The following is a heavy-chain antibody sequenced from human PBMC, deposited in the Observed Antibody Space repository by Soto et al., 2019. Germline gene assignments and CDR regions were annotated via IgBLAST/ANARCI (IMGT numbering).Heavy chain of an antibody. Sequence: QVQLQQWGAGLLKPSETLSLTCAVYGGSFSGYYWSWIRQPPGKGLEWIGEINHSGSTNYNPSLKSRVTISVDTSKNQFSLKLSSVTAADTAVYYCARGRSKPDGSGRSRSYFDYWGQGTLVTVSS. CDR2: INHSGST. CDR3: ARGRSKPDGSGRSRSYFDY. J-gene: IGHJ4*02. CDR1: GGSFSGYY. D-gene: IGHD3-10*01. V-gene: IGHV4-34*01.